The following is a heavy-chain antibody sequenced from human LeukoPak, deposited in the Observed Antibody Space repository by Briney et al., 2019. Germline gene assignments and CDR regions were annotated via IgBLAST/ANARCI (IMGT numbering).Heavy chain of an antibody. J-gene: IGHJ5*02. Sequence: SETLSLTCAVYGGSFSGYYWSWIRQPPGKGLEWIGEINHSGSTNYNPSLKSRVTISVDTSKNQFSLKLSSVTAADTAVYYCASTDTANFGGIDPWGQGTLVTVSS. CDR3: ASTDTANFGGIDP. D-gene: IGHD5-18*01. CDR2: INHSGST. CDR1: GGSFSGYY. V-gene: IGHV4-34*01.